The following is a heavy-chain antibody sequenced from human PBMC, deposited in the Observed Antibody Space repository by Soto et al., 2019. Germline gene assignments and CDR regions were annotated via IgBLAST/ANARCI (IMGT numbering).Heavy chain of an antibody. Sequence: SETLSLTCTVSGGSISSGGYYWSWIRQHPGKGLEWIGYIYYSGSTYYNPSLKSRVTISVDTSKNQFSLKLSSVTAADTAVYYCARWFGELLTDWGQGTLVTVSS. CDR2: IYYSGST. CDR3: ARWFGELLTD. V-gene: IGHV4-31*03. J-gene: IGHJ4*02. D-gene: IGHD3-10*01. CDR1: GGSISSGGYY.